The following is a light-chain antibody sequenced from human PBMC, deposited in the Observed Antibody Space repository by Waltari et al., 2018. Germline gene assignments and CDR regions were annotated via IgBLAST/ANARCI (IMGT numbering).Light chain of an antibody. CDR2: KAS. CDR3: QQYNSYRT. J-gene: IGKJ1*01. Sequence: DIQMTQSPSTLSASVGDRVTITCRASQSISSWVAWYQQKPGKAPKLLIYKASSLESGVPSRFSGSGSGTECTLTIRSLQPDDFATYYCQQYNSYRTFGQGTKVEIK. V-gene: IGKV1-5*03. CDR1: QSISSW.